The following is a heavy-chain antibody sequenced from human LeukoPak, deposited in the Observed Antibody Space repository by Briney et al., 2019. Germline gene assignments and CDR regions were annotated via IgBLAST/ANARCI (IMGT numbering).Heavy chain of an antibody. CDR1: GYTFTGYY. D-gene: IGHD2-15*01. CDR2: INPNSGGT. CDR3: AMMRYCSGGSCYGAFDY. Sequence: GASVKVSCKASGYTFTGYYMHWVRQAPGQGLEWMGWINPNSGGTNYAQKFQGWVTMTRDTSISTAYMELSRLRSDDTAVYYCAMMRYCSGGSCYGAFDYWGQGTLVTVSS. J-gene: IGHJ4*02. V-gene: IGHV1-2*04.